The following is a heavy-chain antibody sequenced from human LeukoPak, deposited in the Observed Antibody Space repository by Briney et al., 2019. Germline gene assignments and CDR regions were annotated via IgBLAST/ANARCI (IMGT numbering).Heavy chain of an antibody. D-gene: IGHD3-10*01. V-gene: IGHV3-23*01. CDR2: ISGSGGST. Sequence: GGSLRLSCAASGFTFSSYAMSWVRQAPGKGLEWVSAISGSGGSTYYADSVKGRFTISRDNSKNTLHLQMNSLRAEDTAVYYCAKDWGITMVRGVIIPFDYWGQGTLVTVSS. J-gene: IGHJ4*02. CDR1: GFTFSSYA. CDR3: AKDWGITMVRGVIIPFDY.